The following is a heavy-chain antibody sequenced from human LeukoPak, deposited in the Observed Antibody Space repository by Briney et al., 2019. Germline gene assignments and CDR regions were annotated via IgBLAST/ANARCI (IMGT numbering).Heavy chain of an antibody. J-gene: IGHJ3*02. V-gene: IGHV1-2*02. Sequence: ASVKVSCKASGYTITGYYMHWVRQAPGQGLEWMGWINPNSGGTNYAQKFQGRVTMTRDTSISTAYMELSRLRSDDTAVYYCARGGLLAYYDFWSGIPPHDAFDIWGQGTMVTVSS. CDR2: INPNSGGT. D-gene: IGHD3-3*01. CDR1: GYTITGYY. CDR3: ARGGLLAYYDFWSGIPPHDAFDI.